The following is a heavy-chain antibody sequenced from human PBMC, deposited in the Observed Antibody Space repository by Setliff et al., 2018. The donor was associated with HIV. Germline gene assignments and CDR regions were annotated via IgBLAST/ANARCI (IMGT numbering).Heavy chain of an antibody. J-gene: IGHJ4*02. CDR1: GGSFSYYH. CDR3: ARGRGRHCNGGSCYSGGVDY. V-gene: IGHV4-34*01. D-gene: IGHD2-15*01. CDR2: VNHSGST. Sequence: SETLSLTCSVYGGSFSYYHWSWIRQPPGKGLEWIGEVNHSGSTNYNPSLKSRVTISVDTSKNQFSLKLSSVTGADTAVYYCARGRGRHCNGGSCYSGGVDYWGQGTLVTVSS.